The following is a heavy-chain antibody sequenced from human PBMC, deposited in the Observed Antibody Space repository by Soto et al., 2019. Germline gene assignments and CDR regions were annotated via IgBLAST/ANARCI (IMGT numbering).Heavy chain of an antibody. Sequence: QVQLQESGAGQVKPSQTLSLTCTVSGGSVNSGGYHWSWIRQHPGKGLEWIGDIYYSGSTYYNPSLKSRVTISIDTSTNHFSLHLSALTAADTAVYYFARAPIPNWNYYGMDVWGQGTTVTVS. CDR2: IYYSGST. J-gene: IGHJ6*02. V-gene: IGHV4-31*03. D-gene: IGHD1-1*01. CDR3: ARAPIPNWNYYGMDV. CDR1: GGSVNSGGYH.